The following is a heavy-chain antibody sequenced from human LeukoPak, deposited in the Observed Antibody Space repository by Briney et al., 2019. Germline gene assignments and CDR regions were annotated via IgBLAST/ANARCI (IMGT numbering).Heavy chain of an antibody. D-gene: IGHD6-13*01. Sequence: QSGGSLRLSCAASGFTFSSYAMHWVRQAPGKGLEWVAVISYDGSNKYYADSVKGRFTISRDNSKNTLYLQMNSLRAEDTAVYYCAKDGQQLGPAAFDIWGQGTMVTVSS. CDR1: GFTFSSYA. V-gene: IGHV3-30-3*01. CDR2: ISYDGSNK. CDR3: AKDGQQLGPAAFDI. J-gene: IGHJ3*02.